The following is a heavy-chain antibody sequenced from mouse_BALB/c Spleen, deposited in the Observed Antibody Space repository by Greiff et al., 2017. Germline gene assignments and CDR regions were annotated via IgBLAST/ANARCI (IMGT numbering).Heavy chain of an antibody. V-gene: IGHV3-5*02. Sequence: DVQLQESGPGLVKPSQTVSLTCTVTGISITTGNYRWSWIRQFPGNKLEWIGYIYYSGTITYNPSLTSRTTITRDTSKNQFFLEMNSLTAEDTATYDCARDGQLGRGGFDYWGQGTTLTVSS. J-gene: IGHJ2*01. D-gene: IGHD4-1*02. CDR3: ARDGQLGRGGFDY. CDR2: IYYSGTI. CDR1: GISITTGNYR.